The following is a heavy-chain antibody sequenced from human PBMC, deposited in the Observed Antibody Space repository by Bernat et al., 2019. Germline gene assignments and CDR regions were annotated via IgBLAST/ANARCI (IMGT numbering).Heavy chain of an antibody. CDR2: IYSDGST. Sequence: EVQLVESGGGLVQPGGSLRLSCVASGFTVSSNYMSRVRQAPGKGLEWVSLIYSDGSTYYADSVKGRFTISTDNSKNMLYLQMSSLRAEDTAFYYCARAGALTSFYFEYGGQGTLVTVSS. D-gene: IGHD7-27*01. V-gene: IGHV3-53*01. J-gene: IGHJ4*02. CDR1: GFTVSSNY. CDR3: ARAGALTSFYFEY.